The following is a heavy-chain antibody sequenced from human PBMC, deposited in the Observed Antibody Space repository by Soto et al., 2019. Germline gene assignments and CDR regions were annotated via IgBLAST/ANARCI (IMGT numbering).Heavy chain of an antibody. Sequence: GGSLRLSCAASGFTVSSNYMSWVRQAPGKGLEWVSVIYSGGSTYYADSVKGRFTISRDNSKNTLYLQMNSLRAGETVVYYCARVTFGDGGDYAPFPYSSFDYWGQGTLVTVSS. D-gene: IGHD3-16*01. CDR2: IYSGGST. J-gene: IGHJ4*02. V-gene: IGHV3-66*01. CDR3: ARVTFGDGGDYAPFPYSSFDY. CDR1: GFTVSSNY.